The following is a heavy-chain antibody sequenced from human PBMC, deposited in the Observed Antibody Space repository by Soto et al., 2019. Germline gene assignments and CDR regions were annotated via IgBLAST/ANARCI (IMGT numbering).Heavy chain of an antibody. D-gene: IGHD3-3*01. V-gene: IGHV1-18*01. Sequence: ASVKVSCKASGYTFTSYGISWVRQAPGQGLEWMGWISAYNGNTNYAQKLQGRVTMTTDTSTSTAYMELRSLRSDDTAVYYCARNTGTLTIFGVVISNNWFDPWGQGTLVTVSS. CDR1: GYTFTSYG. J-gene: IGHJ5*02. CDR3: ARNTGTLTIFGVVISNNWFDP. CDR2: ISAYNGNT.